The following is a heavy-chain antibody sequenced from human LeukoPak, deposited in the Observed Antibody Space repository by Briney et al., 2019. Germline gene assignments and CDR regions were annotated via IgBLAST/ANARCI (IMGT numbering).Heavy chain of an antibody. CDR1: GGSFSGYY. J-gene: IGHJ4*02. Sequence: MPSETLSLTCAVYGGSFSGYYWSWIRQPPGKGLEWIGYIYHSGSTYYNPSLKSRVTISVDRSKNQFSLKLCSVTAADTAVYYCAREKVVGPDSSYFDYWGQGTLVTVSS. V-gene: IGHV4-30-2*01. CDR3: AREKVVGPDSSYFDY. CDR2: IYHSGST. D-gene: IGHD2-15*01.